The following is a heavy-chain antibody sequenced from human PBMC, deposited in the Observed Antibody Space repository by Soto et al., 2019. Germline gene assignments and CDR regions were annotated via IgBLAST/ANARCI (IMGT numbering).Heavy chain of an antibody. J-gene: IGHJ5*02. D-gene: IGHD6-19*01. CDR3: ARDIAVAGNNWFDP. V-gene: IGHV1-18*01. CDR2: ISAYNGNT. Sequence: ASVKVSCTASGYTFTSSGISWVRQAPGQGLEWMGWISAYNGNTNYAQKLQGRVTMTTDTSTSTAYMELRSLRSDDTAVYYCARDIAVAGNNWFDPWGHGTLVTVSS. CDR1: GYTFTSSG.